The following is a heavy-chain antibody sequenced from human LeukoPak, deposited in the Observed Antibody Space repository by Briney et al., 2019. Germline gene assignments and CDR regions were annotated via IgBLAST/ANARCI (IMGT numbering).Heavy chain of an antibody. CDR1: GGSISSSNW. CDR3: ASSGGDGYNLLDY. CDR2: IYHSGST. V-gene: IGHV4-4*02. Sequence: SETLSLTCAVSGGSISSSNWWSWVRQPPGKGLEWIGEIYHSGSTNYNPSLKSRVTISVDKSKNQFSLKLSSVTAADTAVYYCASSGGDGYNLLDYWGQGTLVTVSS. J-gene: IGHJ4*02. D-gene: IGHD5-24*01.